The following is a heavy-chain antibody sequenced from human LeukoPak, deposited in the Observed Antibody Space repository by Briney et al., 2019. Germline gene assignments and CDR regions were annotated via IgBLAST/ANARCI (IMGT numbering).Heavy chain of an antibody. D-gene: IGHD3-9*01. CDR3: ARMLRYFDLTGLDYYYYYGMDV. Sequence: GGSLRLSCAASGFTFSSYWMSWVRQAPEKGLEWVANIKQDGSEKYYVDSVKGRFTISRDNAKNSLYLQMNSLRAEDTAVYYCARMLRYFDLTGLDYYYYYGMDVWGKGTTVTVSS. CDR2: IKQDGSEK. J-gene: IGHJ6*04. CDR1: GFTFSSYW. V-gene: IGHV3-7*03.